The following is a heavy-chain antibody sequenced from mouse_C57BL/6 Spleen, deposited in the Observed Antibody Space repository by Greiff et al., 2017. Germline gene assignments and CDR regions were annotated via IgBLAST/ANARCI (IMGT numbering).Heavy chain of an antibody. Sequence: EVQVVESGPGMVKPSQSLSLTCTVTGYSITSGYDWHWIRHFPGNKLEWMGYISYSGSTNYNPSLKSRISITHDTSKNHFFLKLNSVTTEDTATYYCARGDGYYVWFAYWGQGTLVTVSA. CDR2: ISYSGST. CDR3: ARGDGYYVWFAY. CDR1: GYSITSGYD. V-gene: IGHV3-1*01. J-gene: IGHJ3*01. D-gene: IGHD2-3*01.